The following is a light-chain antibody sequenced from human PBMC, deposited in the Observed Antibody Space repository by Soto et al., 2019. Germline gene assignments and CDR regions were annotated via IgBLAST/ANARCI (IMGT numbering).Light chain of an antibody. CDR1: QSIGSS. Sequence: DVQMTQSPATLASSVGCRVTVTGRASQSIGSSLAWYQQKPGKAPNLLISDASSLERGVPSRFSGSGSGTEFTLTIRSLQPDDFATYYCQQYNGYSRTFGQGTKVDIK. V-gene: IGKV1-5*01. CDR3: QQYNGYSRT. J-gene: IGKJ1*01. CDR2: DAS.